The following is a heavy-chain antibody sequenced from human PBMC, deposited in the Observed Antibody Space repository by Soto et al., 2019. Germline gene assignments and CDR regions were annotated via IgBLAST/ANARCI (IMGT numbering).Heavy chain of an antibody. D-gene: IGHD1-1*01. J-gene: IGHJ4*02. Sequence: SETLSLTCAVSGGSISSGGYSWSWIRQPPGKGLEWIGYIYHSGSTYYNPSLKSRVTISVDRSKNQFSLKLSSVTAADTAVYYCARGYKSVDYWGQGTLVTVSS. CDR3: ARGYKSVDY. CDR2: IYHSGST. V-gene: IGHV4-30-2*01. CDR1: GGSISSGGYS.